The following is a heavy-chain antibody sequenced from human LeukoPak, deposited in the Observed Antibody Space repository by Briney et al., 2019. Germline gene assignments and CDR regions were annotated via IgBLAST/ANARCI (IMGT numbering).Heavy chain of an antibody. Sequence: SQTLSLTCAISGDSVSSNSAGWNWVRQSPSRGLEWLGRTYYRSKWSNDYAVSVKSRITINPDTSKNQFSLQLTSVTPEDTAVYYCARLRVTLHAFDIWGQGTMVTVSS. CDR1: GDSVSSNSAG. D-gene: IGHD4-23*01. V-gene: IGHV6-1*01. CDR3: ARLRVTLHAFDI. J-gene: IGHJ3*02. CDR2: TYYRSKWSN.